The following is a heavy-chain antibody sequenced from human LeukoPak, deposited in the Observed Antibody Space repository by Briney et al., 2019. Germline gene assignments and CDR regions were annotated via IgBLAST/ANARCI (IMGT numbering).Heavy chain of an antibody. CDR3: ARDHRMNDFWSGYLNWFDP. J-gene: IGHJ5*02. D-gene: IGHD3-3*01. Sequence: ASVKVSCKASGGTFSSYAISWVRQAPGQGLEWMGGIIPIFGTANYAQKFQGRVTITADESTSTAYMELSSLRSEDTAVYYCARDHRMNDFWSGYLNWFDPWGQGTLVTVSS. V-gene: IGHV1-69*13. CDR1: GGTFSSYA. CDR2: IIPIFGTA.